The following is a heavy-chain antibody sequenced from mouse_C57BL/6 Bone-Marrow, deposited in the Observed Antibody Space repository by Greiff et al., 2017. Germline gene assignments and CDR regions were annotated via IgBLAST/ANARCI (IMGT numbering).Heavy chain of an antibody. V-gene: IGHV1-55*01. CDR1: GYTFTSYW. J-gene: IGHJ1*03. D-gene: IGHD2-5*01. CDR3: ARPYYSNYWYFDV. CDR2: IYPGSGST. Sequence: VQLQQPGAELVKRGASVKMSCKASGYTFTSYWITWVKQRPGQGLEWIGDIYPGSGSTNYNEKFKSKATLTVDTSSSTAYMQLSSLTSEDSAVYYCARPYYSNYWYFDVWGTGTTVTVSS.